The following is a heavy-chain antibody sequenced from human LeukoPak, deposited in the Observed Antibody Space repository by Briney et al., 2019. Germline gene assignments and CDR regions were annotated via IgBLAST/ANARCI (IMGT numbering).Heavy chain of an antibody. CDR2: IYWDDDK. CDR3: AHSRRSWYDGVYYFDY. V-gene: IGHV2-5*02. CDR1: GFSLSTSGVG. Sequence: ESGPTLVNPTQTLTLTCTFSGFSLSTSGVGLGWIRQPPGKALEWLALIYWDDDKRYSPSLKSRLTITKDTSKNQVVLTMTNMDPVDTATYYCAHSRRSWYDGVYYFDYWGQGTLVTVSS. D-gene: IGHD6-13*01. J-gene: IGHJ4*02.